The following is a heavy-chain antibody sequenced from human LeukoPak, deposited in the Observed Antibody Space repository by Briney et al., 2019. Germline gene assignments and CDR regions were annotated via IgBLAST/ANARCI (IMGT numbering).Heavy chain of an antibody. D-gene: IGHD6-13*01. Sequence: PGGSLRLSCAASGFTFDDYAMHWVRQAPGKGLEWVSGISWNSGSIGYADSVKGRFTISRDNAKNSLYLQMNSLRAEDTALYYCAKDSSWHQYWYFDLWGRGTLVTVSS. CDR2: ISWNSGSI. CDR3: AKDSSWHQYWYFDL. J-gene: IGHJ2*01. CDR1: GFTFDDYA. V-gene: IGHV3-9*01.